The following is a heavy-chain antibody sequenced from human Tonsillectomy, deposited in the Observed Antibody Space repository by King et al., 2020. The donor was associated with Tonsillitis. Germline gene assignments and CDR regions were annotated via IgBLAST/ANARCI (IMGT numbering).Heavy chain of an antibody. CDR1: GGSITTYY. Sequence: QLQESGPGLVKASETLSLTCTVSGGSITTYYWSWIRQPPGKGLEWIGYIYHSGSTNYNPSLKSRVTISVDTSKNQFSLKLSSVTAADTAMYYCARQQIAVAENYFDYWGQGTLVTVSS. CDR2: IYHSGST. V-gene: IGHV4-59*08. D-gene: IGHD6-19*01. CDR3: ARQQIAVAENYFDY. J-gene: IGHJ4*02.